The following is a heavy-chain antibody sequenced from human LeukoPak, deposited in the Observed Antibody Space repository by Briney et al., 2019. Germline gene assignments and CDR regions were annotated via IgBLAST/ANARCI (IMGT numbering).Heavy chain of an antibody. D-gene: IGHD6-13*01. Sequence: GASVKVSCKASGYTFTGYYMHWVRQAPGQGLEWMGWINPSSGGTNYAQKFQGRVTMTRDTSISTAYMELSRLRSDDTAVYYCARGGGSSWYSYFSWFDPWGQGTLVTVSS. V-gene: IGHV1-2*02. CDR3: ARGGGSSWYSYFSWFDP. J-gene: IGHJ5*02. CDR2: INPSSGGT. CDR1: GYTFTGYY.